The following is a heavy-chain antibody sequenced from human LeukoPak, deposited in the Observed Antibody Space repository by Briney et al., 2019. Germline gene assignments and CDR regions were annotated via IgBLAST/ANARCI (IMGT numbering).Heavy chain of an antibody. D-gene: IGHD6-13*01. V-gene: IGHV3-30*18. CDR2: ISYDGSNK. CDR3: AKDRGSSWTGFFDY. J-gene: IGHJ4*02. Sequence: GGSLRLSCAASGFTFGSYGMHWVRQAPGKGLEWVAVISYDGSNKYYADSVKGRFTISRDNSKNTLYLQMNSLRAEDTAVYYCAKDRGSSWTGFFDYWGQGTLVTVSS. CDR1: GFTFGSYG.